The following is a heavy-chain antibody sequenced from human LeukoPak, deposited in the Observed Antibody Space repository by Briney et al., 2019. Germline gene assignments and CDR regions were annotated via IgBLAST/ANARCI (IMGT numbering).Heavy chain of an antibody. CDR2: IYYSGST. V-gene: IGHV4-59*01. D-gene: IGHD2-15*01. Sequence: SETLSLTCTVSGGSISSYYWSWIRQPPGKGLEWIGYIYYSGSTNYNPSLKSRVTISVDTSKNQFSLKLSSVSAADTAVYYCARVVVAATPYSDYWGQGTLVTVSS. CDR3: ARVVVAATPYSDY. CDR1: GGSISSYY. J-gene: IGHJ4*02.